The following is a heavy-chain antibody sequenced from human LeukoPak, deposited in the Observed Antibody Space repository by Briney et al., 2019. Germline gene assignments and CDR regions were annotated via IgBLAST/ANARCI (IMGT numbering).Heavy chain of an antibody. V-gene: IGHV3-7*01. J-gene: IGHJ4*02. CDR2: IKKDGSEK. D-gene: IGHD5-24*01. CDR1: GFTFSSYW. Sequence: GGSLILSCAASGFTFSSYWMNWVRQAPGKGLEWVANIKKDGSEKYYVDSVKGRFTISRDNAKNSLYLQMNSLRAEDTAVYYCARELLGHGYNSGDFDYWGQGTLVTVSS. CDR3: ARELLGHGYNSGDFDY.